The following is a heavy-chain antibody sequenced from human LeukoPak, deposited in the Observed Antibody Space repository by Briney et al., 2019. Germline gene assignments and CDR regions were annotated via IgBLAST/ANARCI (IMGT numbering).Heavy chain of an antibody. CDR3: AGLYSSGWYFDP. D-gene: IGHD6-19*01. CDR2: IYHSGST. CDR1: GYSISSGYY. Sequence: SETLSLTCTVSGYSISSGYYWGWIRQPPGKGLEWIGSIYHSGSTYYNPSLKSRVTISVDTSKNQFSLKLSSVTAADTAVYYCAGLYSSGWYFDPWGQGTLVTVSS. J-gene: IGHJ5*02. V-gene: IGHV4-38-2*02.